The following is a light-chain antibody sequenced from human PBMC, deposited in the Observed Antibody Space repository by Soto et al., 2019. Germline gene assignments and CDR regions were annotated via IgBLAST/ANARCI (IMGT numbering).Light chain of an antibody. CDR2: GAS. Sequence: EIVMTQSPATLSVSPGERATLSCRASQSVRSNLAWYQQKPGQAPRILIYGASTRATGVPARFSGSVSGTEFTLNIRSLQSEDFAVYYCQQYNNWYTFGQGTKVE. CDR3: QQYNNWYT. V-gene: IGKV3-15*01. J-gene: IGKJ2*01. CDR1: QSVRSN.